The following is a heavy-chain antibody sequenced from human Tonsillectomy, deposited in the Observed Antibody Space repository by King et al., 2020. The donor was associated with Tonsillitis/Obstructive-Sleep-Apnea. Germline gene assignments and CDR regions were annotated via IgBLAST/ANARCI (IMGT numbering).Heavy chain of an antibody. V-gene: IGHV3-30*18. CDR1: GFTFSSHG. J-gene: IGHJ6*03. D-gene: IGHD3-3*01. CDR3: AKTEDFWSAYYTPERCYYMDV. CDR2: ISYDGSNK. Sequence: QVQLVESGGGVVQPGRSLRLSCAASGFTFSSHGMHWVRQAPGKGLEWVAVISYDGSNKYYADSVKGRFTISRDNSKNTLYLQMNSLGAEDTAVYYCAKTEDFWSAYYTPERCYYMDVWGKGTTVTVCS.